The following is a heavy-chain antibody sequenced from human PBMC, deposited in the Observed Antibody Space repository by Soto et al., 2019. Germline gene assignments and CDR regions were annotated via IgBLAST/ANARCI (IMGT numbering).Heavy chain of an antibody. V-gene: IGHV3-23*01. D-gene: IGHD6-6*01. Sequence: GGSLRLSCAASGFTFSSYAMNWVRQAPGKGLEWVSGISGGGGSTHYADSVKGRFTISRDNSKNTLYLQMNSLRAEDTAVYYCAKGFYRRSSGGFDYWGQGTLVTVSS. CDR2: ISGGGGST. CDR1: GFTFSSYA. CDR3: AKGFYRRSSGGFDY. J-gene: IGHJ4*02.